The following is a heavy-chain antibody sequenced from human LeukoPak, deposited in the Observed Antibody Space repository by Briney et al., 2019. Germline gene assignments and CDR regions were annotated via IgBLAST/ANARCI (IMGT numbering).Heavy chain of an antibody. D-gene: IGHD2-2*01. CDR3: ARVPLGYCSSTSCYWRPHWFDP. Sequence: ASVKVSCKASGYTFTSYDINWVRQATGQGLEWMGWMNPNSGNTGYAQKLQGRITITRNTAISTAYMELSSLRSEDTAVYYCARVPLGYCSSTSCYWRPHWFDPWGQGTLVTVSS. V-gene: IGHV1-8*03. CDR1: GYTFTSYD. CDR2: MNPNSGNT. J-gene: IGHJ5*02.